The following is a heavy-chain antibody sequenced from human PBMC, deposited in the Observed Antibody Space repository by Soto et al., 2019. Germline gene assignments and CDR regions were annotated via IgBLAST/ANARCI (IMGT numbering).Heavy chain of an antibody. CDR1: GFTFSSYA. Sequence: GGSLRLSCAASGFTFSSYAMSWVRQAPGKGLEWVSAISGSGGSTYYADSVKGRFTISRDNSKNTLYLQMNSLRAEDTAVYYCAKDRLSSGYYYRGSYYYYGMDVWGQGTTVTVSS. CDR3: AKDRLSSGYYYRGSYYYYGMDV. D-gene: IGHD3-22*01. V-gene: IGHV3-23*01. CDR2: ISGSGGST. J-gene: IGHJ6*02.